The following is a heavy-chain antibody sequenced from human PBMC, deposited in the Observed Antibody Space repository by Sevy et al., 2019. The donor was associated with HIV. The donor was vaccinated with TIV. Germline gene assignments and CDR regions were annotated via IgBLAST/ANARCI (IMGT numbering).Heavy chain of an antibody. CDR2: IYYSGST. V-gene: IGHV4-61*01. CDR1: GGSVSSGSYY. D-gene: IGHD1-1*01. J-gene: IGHJ4*02. Sequence: SETLSLTCTVSGGSVSSGSYYWSWIRQPPGKGLEWIGYIYYSGSTNYNPSLKNRVTISVDTSKNQFSLKLSSVTAADTAVYYCARGRRAWKAFDYWGQGTLVTVSS. CDR3: ARGRRAWKAFDY.